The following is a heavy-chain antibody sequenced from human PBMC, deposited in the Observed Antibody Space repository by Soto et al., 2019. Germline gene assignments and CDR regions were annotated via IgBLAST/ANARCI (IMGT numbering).Heavy chain of an antibody. Sequence: GGSLRLSCAASGFTFSSYGMHWVGQAPGKGLEWVAVISYDGSNKYYADSVKGRFTISRDNSKNTLYLQMNSLRAEDTAVYYCAKDEVEDSNYVCGMDFWGQGTTVTVSS. J-gene: IGHJ6*02. CDR1: GFTFSSYG. CDR2: ISYDGSNK. V-gene: IGHV3-30*18. CDR3: AKDEVEDSNYVCGMDF. D-gene: IGHD4-4*01.